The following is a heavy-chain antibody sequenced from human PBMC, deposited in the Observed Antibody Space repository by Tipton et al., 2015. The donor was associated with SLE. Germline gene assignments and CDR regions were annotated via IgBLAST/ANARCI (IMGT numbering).Heavy chain of an antibody. V-gene: IGHV4-34*01. CDR3: ARDHPVAGPFDY. J-gene: IGHJ4*02. CDR2: IADSGST. CDR1: GGSFSGYH. Sequence: TLSLTCAVYGGSFSGYHWTWIRQPPGQGLEWIGEIADSGSTYYSPSLKSRVTMSVDTSKNQFSLKLSSVTAADTAVYYCARDHPVAGPFDYWGQGTLVTVSS. D-gene: IGHD6-19*01.